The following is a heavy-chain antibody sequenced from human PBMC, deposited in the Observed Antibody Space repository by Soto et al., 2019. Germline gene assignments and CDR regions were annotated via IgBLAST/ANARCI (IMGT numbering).Heavy chain of an antibody. CDR1: GFTFSDYY. D-gene: IGHD3-10*01. J-gene: IGHJ4*02. CDR3: ARVKITMVRGPEFDY. CDR2: FIISFSSF. V-gene: IGHV3-11*01. Sequence: GGSLRLSCAASGFTFSDYYMSWIRQAPGKGLEWVSYFIISFSSFYYADFVKARFTISRDNAKNSLFLQMNSLRAEYTAVYYCARVKITMVRGPEFDYWGQGTLVTVSS.